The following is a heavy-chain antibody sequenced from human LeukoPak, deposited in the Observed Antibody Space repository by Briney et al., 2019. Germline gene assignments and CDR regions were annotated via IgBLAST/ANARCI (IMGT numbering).Heavy chain of an antibody. CDR1: GGSISSGGYY. Sequence: PSETLSLTCTVSGGSISSGGYYWSWIRQHPGKGLEWIGYISYSGSAYYNPSLKSRVTISVDTSKNQFSLKLSSVTAADTAVYYCARGGDNDEFDYWGQGTLVTVSS. J-gene: IGHJ4*02. V-gene: IGHV4-31*03. D-gene: IGHD5-24*01. CDR2: ISYSGSA. CDR3: ARGGDNDEFDY.